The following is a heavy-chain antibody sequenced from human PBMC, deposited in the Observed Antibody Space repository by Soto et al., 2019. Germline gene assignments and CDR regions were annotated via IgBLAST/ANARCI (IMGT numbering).Heavy chain of an antibody. CDR2: IYHSGRT. V-gene: IGHV4-39*01. CDR1: GGSISRTTYS. D-gene: IGHD3-16*02. Sequence: QLQLQESGPGLVKPSETLSLTCTVSGGSISRTTYSWGWIRQPPGKGLEWIGNIYHSGRTSYIPSLRSRVTISVDTSKNQFSLKPTSVTAADTAVYYCATYRAWGQGTLVTVSS. CDR3: ATYRA. J-gene: IGHJ5*02.